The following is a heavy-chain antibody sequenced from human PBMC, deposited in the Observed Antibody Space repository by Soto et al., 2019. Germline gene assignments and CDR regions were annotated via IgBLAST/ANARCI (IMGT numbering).Heavy chain of an antibody. Sequence: GGSLRLSCAASGFTFSTYTMNWVRQAPGKGLEWISSISSGSSYIYYAGSVKGRFTISRDNAKNSLFLQMNSLGADDTAVYYCARDILSGGAYPDSWGQGTKVTVSS. J-gene: IGHJ5*01. V-gene: IGHV3-21*01. CDR3: ARDILSGGAYPDS. CDR1: GFTFSTYT. CDR2: ISSGSSYI. D-gene: IGHD3-10*01.